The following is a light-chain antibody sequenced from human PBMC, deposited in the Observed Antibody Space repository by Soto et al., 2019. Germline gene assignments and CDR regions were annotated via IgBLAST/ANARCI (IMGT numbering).Light chain of an antibody. V-gene: IGKV2-30*01. CDR2: RAS. Sequence: DVVMTQSPLSLPVTLGQPASISCRSSQSLVYSDGNAYLSWFQQRPGQSPRRLIYRASNRDSGVPDRFSGSGSGTDFTLQINRVEAEDVGIYYCMQGTHWPPTFGLGTRVEIK. J-gene: IGKJ1*01. CDR3: MQGTHWPPT. CDR1: QSLVYSDGNAY.